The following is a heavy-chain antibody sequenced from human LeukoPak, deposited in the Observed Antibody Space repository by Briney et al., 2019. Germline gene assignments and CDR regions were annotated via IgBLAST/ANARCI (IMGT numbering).Heavy chain of an antibody. J-gene: IGHJ4*02. CDR3: AAESERWLLRS. CDR2: IYYRGTP. CDR1: GGSISSYY. D-gene: IGHD6-19*01. V-gene: IGHV4-59*03. Sequence: PSETLSFTCTVSGGSISSYYWGWVRQPPGKGLEWVGQIYYRGTPNYNPSLGGRVTISIDTSRNQFSLKLNSVTAADTAIYYCAAESERWLLRSWGQGTLVTVSS.